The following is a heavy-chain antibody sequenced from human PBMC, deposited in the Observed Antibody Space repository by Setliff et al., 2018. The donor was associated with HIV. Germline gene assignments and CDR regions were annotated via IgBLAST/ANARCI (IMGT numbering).Heavy chain of an antibody. CDR2: NNHGGST. CDR3: ARGSYRGSGYFVRYFDS. CDR1: GGSFTTYY. D-gene: IGHD3-3*01. Sequence: SETLSLTCAVYGGSFTTYYWSWIRQTPGKGLEWIGENNHGGSTNYNPSLKSRVTISVDRSKNQFFLKLTSVTAADTAVYYCARGSYRGSGYFVRYFDSWAQGMLVTLSS. V-gene: IGHV4-34*01. J-gene: IGHJ4*02.